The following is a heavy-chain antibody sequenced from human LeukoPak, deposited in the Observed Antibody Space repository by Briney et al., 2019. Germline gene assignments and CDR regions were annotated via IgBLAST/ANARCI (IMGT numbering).Heavy chain of an antibody. Sequence: SETLSLTCTVSGGSISSSSYYWGWIRQPPGKGLEWIGSIYYSGSTYYNPSLKSRVTISVDTSKNQFSLKLSSVTAADTAVYYCARSEKTTVTTPGDYRGQGTLVTVSS. D-gene: IGHD4-17*01. CDR2: IYYSGST. V-gene: IGHV4-39*01. J-gene: IGHJ4*02. CDR1: GGSISSSSYY. CDR3: ARSEKTTVTTPGDY.